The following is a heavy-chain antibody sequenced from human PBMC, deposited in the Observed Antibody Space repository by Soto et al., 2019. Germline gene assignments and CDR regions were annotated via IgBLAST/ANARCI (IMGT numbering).Heavy chain of an antibody. CDR1: GYTFTSYG. Sequence: QVQLVQSGAEVKKPGASVKVSCKASGYTFTSYGIIWVRQAPGQGLEWMGWISAYNGNTNYAQKLQGRVTMTTDRSTRRGYMELRSLRSGDTAVYYCARVRGAYGMDGWGQGTTVTVSS. V-gene: IGHV1-18*01. CDR3: ARVRGAYGMDG. J-gene: IGHJ6*02. CDR2: ISAYNGNT.